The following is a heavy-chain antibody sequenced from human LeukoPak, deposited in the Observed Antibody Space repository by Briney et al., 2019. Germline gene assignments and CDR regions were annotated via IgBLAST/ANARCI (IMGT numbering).Heavy chain of an antibody. CDR1: GFTFSSYG. CDR3: ARAGYDSSGYYPYYFDY. V-gene: IGHV3-33*01. D-gene: IGHD3-22*01. CDR2: IWYDGSNK. J-gene: IGHJ4*02. Sequence: GRSLRLSCAASGFTFSSYGMHWVRQAPGKGLEWVAVIWYDGSNKYYADSVKGRFTISRDNSKNTLCLQMNSLRAEDTAVYYCARAGYDSSGYYPYYFDYWGQGTLVTVSS.